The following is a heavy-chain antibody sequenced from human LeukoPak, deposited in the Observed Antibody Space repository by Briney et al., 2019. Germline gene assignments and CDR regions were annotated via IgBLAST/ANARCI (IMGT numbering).Heavy chain of an antibody. D-gene: IGHD3-10*01. CDR3: ARLSPYLGSGSSAFPDDF. Sequence: PSETLSLTCTVSGGPISSSRYYWGWIRQPPGKGLEWIGSIYYSGSTYYNPSLKSRVTIPVDTSKNQFSLKLSSVTAADTAVCYCARLSPYLGSGSSAFPDDFWGQGTLVTVSS. CDR1: GGPISSSRYY. V-gene: IGHV4-39*01. CDR2: IYYSGST. J-gene: IGHJ4*02.